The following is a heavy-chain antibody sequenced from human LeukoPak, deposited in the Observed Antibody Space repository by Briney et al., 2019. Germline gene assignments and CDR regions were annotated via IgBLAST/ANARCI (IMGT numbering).Heavy chain of an antibody. V-gene: IGHV4-30-4*01. CDR1: GGSISSGDYY. CDR3: ARGPTSSGFDY. Sequence: SETLSLTCTVSGGSISSGDYYWSWIRQPPGKGLEWIGYIYYSGSTYYNPSLKSRVTISVDTSKNQSSLKLSSVTAADTAVYYCARGPTSSGFDYWGQGTLVTVSS. D-gene: IGHD3-22*01. J-gene: IGHJ4*02. CDR2: IYYSGST.